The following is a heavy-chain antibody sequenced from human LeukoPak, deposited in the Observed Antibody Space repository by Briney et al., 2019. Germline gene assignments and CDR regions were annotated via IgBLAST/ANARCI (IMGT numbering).Heavy chain of an antibody. CDR2: IYYSGST. CDR3: ARDITIFGPAGGFDY. V-gene: IGHV4-39*02. Sequence: SETLSLTCTVSVGSISSSGYYWGWIRQPPGKGLEWIASIYYSGSTYYNPSLKSRVTIPVDTSKNQLSLKLSSLTAADTAVYYCARDITIFGPAGGFDYWGQGTLVTVSS. D-gene: IGHD3-3*01. J-gene: IGHJ4*02. CDR1: VGSISSSGYY.